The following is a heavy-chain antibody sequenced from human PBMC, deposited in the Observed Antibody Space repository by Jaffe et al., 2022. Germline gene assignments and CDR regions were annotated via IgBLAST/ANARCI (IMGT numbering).Heavy chain of an antibody. CDR2: IYTSGST. Sequence: QVQLQESGPGLVKPSQTLSLTCTVSGGSISSGSYYWSWIRQPAGKGLEWIGRIYTSGSTNYNPSLKSRVTISVDTSKNQFSLKLSSVTAADTAVYYCARAQPYYYGSGSYWSFDYWGQGTLVTVSS. J-gene: IGHJ4*02. CDR3: ARAQPYYYGSGSYWSFDY. D-gene: IGHD3-10*01. CDR1: GGSISSGSYY. V-gene: IGHV4-61*02.